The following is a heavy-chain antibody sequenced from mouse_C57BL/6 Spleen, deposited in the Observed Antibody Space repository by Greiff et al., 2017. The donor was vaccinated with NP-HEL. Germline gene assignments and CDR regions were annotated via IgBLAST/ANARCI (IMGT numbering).Heavy chain of an antibody. V-gene: IGHV1-15*01. J-gene: IGHJ4*01. CDR1: GYTFTDYE. Sequence: LVESGAELVRPGASVTLSCKASGYTFTDYEMHWVKQTPVHGLEWIGAIDPETGGTAYNQKFKGKAILTADKSSSTAYMELRSLTSEDSAVYYCTRSYSNYDAMDYWGQGTSVTVSS. CDR2: IDPETGGT. D-gene: IGHD2-5*01. CDR3: TRSYSNYDAMDY.